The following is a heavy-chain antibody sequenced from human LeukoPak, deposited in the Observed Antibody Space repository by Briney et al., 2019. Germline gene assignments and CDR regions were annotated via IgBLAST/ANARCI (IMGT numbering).Heavy chain of an antibody. CDR3: AKDLLRYCSSTSCPIGDAFDI. V-gene: IGHV3-30*18. CDR1: GFTFSSYG. CDR2: ISYDGSNK. J-gene: IGHJ3*02. Sequence: PGGSLRLSCAASGFTFSSYGMHWVRQAPGKGLEWVAVISYDGSNKYYADSVKGRFTISRDNSKNTLHLQMNSLRAEDTAIYYCAKDLLRYCSSTSCPIGDAFDIWGQGTMVTVSS. D-gene: IGHD2-2*01.